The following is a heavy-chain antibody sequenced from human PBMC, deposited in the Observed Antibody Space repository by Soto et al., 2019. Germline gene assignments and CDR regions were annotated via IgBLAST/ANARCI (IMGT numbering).Heavy chain of an antibody. J-gene: IGHJ4*02. CDR2: SRNKANSYIT. CDR3: ARSVYGSGWFAHY. CDR1: GFSFSDYY. Sequence: EVQLVESGGGLVQPGGSLRLSCAASGFSFSDYYMDWVRQAPGKGLEWVGRSRNKANSYITEYAASVKGRFTISRDDSKDSLYLQMNSLKTDDTAVYYCARSVYGSGWFAHYWGQGTLVTVSS. V-gene: IGHV3-72*01. D-gene: IGHD6-19*01.